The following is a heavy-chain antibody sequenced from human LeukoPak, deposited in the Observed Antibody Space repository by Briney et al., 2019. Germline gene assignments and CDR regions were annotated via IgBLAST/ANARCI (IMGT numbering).Heavy chain of an antibody. CDR2: IRSKANSYAT. D-gene: IGHD6-19*01. CDR1: GFIFSGSA. V-gene: IGHV3-73*01. CDR3: TYKSGYSSGWYVDY. J-gene: IGHJ4*02. Sequence: GGSPRLSCAASGFIFSGSAMHWVRQASGKGLEWVGRIRSKANSYATAYAASVKGRFTISRDDSKNTAYLQMNSLKTEDTAVYYCTYKSGYSSGWYVDYWGQGTLVTVSS.